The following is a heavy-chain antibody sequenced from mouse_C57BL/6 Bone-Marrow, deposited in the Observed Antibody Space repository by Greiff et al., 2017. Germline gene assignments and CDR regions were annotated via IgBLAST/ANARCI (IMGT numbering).Heavy chain of an antibody. CDR2: IHPSDSDT. D-gene: IGHD2-3*01. J-gene: IGHJ3*01. Sequence: QVQLQQPGAELVKPGASVKVSCKASGYTFTSYWMHWVKQRPGQGLEWIGRIHPSDSDTNYNPKFKGKATLTVDKSSSTAYMQLISLTSEDSAVYYCAISGGYYAWFAYWGQGTLVTVSA. CDR1: GYTFTSYW. V-gene: IGHV1-74*01. CDR3: AISGGYYAWFAY.